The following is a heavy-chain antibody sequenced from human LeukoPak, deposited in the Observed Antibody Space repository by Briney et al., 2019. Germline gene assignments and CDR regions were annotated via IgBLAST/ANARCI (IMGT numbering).Heavy chain of an antibody. J-gene: IGHJ4*02. CDR1: GGSFSGYY. D-gene: IGHD4-17*01. Sequence: SETLSLTCAVYGGSFSGYYWSWIRQPPGKGLEWIGEINHSGSTNYNPSLMSRVTISVDTSENQFSLKLSSVTAADTAVYYCARGLRTFDYWGQGTLVTVSS. V-gene: IGHV4-34*01. CDR3: ARGLRTFDY. CDR2: INHSGST.